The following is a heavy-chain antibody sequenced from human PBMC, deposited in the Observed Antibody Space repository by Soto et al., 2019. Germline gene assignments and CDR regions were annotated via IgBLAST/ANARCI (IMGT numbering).Heavy chain of an antibody. CDR3: ARDFRAVTRRDGMDV. J-gene: IGHJ6*02. V-gene: IGHV3-21*01. CDR1: GFRFCSYS. CDR2: ISSSSSYR. D-gene: IGHD4-4*01. Sequence: PGGSLRHFCAASGFRFCSYSMNWVRQAPGKGLEWVPSISSSSSYRYYADSVKGRFTISRDNAKNSLDLQMNSRRAEDTAVYYCARDFRAVTRRDGMDVWGQGTTVTVSS.